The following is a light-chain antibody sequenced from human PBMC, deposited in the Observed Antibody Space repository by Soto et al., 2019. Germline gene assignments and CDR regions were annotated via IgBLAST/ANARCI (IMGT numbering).Light chain of an antibody. CDR1: SSDVGGYNY. V-gene: IGLV2-14*01. J-gene: IGLJ2*01. Sequence: QSALTQPASVSGSPGQSITISCTGTSSDVGGYNYVSWYQQHPGKAPKLIIYDVSNRPAGVSNRFSGSKSRTTDSLTISGLQAHDGADKCCTSDSSSSSVVLGRGTELTVL. CDR3: TSDSSSSSVV. CDR2: DVS.